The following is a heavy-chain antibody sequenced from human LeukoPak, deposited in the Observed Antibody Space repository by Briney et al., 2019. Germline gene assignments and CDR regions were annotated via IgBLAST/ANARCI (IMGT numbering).Heavy chain of an antibody. CDR3: AKGSAQTGYYFDY. V-gene: IGHV3-23*01. J-gene: IGHJ4*02. CDR1: GFTLSNYA. CDR2: ITGRSGGT. D-gene: IGHD3-10*01. Sequence: PGGSLRLSCAASGFTLSNYAMAWVRQAPGKGLGWVSSITGRSGGTYYADSVKGRFTISRDTSRNTLHLQMTSLRAEDTASYYCAKGSAQTGYYFDYWGQGTLVTVSS.